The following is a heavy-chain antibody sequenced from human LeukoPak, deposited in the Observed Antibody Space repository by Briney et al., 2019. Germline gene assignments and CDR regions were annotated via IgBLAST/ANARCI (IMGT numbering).Heavy chain of an antibody. CDR2: INHSGST. CDR1: GGSFSGYY. CDR3: ARDMGYYYGSGSYLTASTGFDP. D-gene: IGHD3-10*01. V-gene: IGHV4-34*01. J-gene: IGHJ5*02. Sequence: SETLSLTCAVYGGSFSGYYWSWIRQPPGKGLEWIGEINHSGSTNYNPSLKSRVTISVDTSKNQFSLKLSSVTAADTAVYYCARDMGYYYGSGSYLTASTGFDPWGQGALVTVSS.